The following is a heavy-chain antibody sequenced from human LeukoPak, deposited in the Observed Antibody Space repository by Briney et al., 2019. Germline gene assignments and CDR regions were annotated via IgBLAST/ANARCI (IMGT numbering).Heavy chain of an antibody. D-gene: IGHD2-2*01. CDR2: IIPIFGTA. J-gene: IGHJ6*03. CDR3: ASREEDIVVVPAAIYYYYYYMDV. CDR1: GGTFSSYA. V-gene: IGHV1-69*01. Sequence: GASVKVSCKASGGTFSSYAISWVRQAPGQGLEWMGGIIPIFGTANYAQKFQGRVTITADESTSTAYMELSSLRSEDTAVYYCASREEDIVVVPAAIYYYYYYMDVWGKGTTVSVSS.